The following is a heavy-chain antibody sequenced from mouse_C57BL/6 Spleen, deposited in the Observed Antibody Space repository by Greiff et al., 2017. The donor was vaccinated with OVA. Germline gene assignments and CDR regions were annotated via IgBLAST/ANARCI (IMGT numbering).Heavy chain of an antibody. CDR3: ANDVWFAY. Sequence: DVKLVESGGGLVKPGGSLKLSCAASGFTFSDYGMHWVRQAPEKGLEWVAYISSGSSTIYYADTVKGRFTISRDNAKNTLFLQMTSLRSEDTAMYYCANDVWFAYWGQGTLVTVSA. CDR2: ISSGSSTI. J-gene: IGHJ3*01. V-gene: IGHV5-17*01. CDR1: GFTFSDYG.